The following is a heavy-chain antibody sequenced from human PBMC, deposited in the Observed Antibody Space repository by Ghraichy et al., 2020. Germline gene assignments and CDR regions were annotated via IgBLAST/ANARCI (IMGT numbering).Heavy chain of an antibody. CDR2: IYYSGST. D-gene: IGHD3-10*01. V-gene: IGHV4-59*01. CDR3: ARIGYYGSGNYQGPFDP. CDR1: GGSISSYY. J-gene: IGHJ5*02. Sequence: SQTPSLTCTVSGGSISSYYWSWIRQPPGKGLEWIGYIYYSGSTNYNPSLKSRVTISVDTSKNQFSLKLSSVTATDTAVYYCARIGYYGSGNYQGPFDPWGQGTLVTVSS.